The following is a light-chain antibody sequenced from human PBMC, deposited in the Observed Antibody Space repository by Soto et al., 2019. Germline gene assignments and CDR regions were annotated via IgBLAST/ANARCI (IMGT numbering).Light chain of an antibody. J-gene: IGLJ1*01. CDR2: DVV. Sequence: QSALTQPASVSGSPGQSITISCTGTSSDIGAWNYVSWYQQHPGKAPRLIIYDVVIRPSGVSNRFSGSKSGNTASLTISGLQAEDEADYYCSSHTTHDSHVLGGGTKVNRP. V-gene: IGLV2-14*01. CDR3: SSHTTHDSHV. CDR1: SSDIGAWNY.